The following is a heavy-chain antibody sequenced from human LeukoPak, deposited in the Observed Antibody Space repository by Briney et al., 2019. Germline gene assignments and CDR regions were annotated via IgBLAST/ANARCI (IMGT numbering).Heavy chain of an antibody. CDR1: GFTFSSYA. CDR2: ISSNGGST. D-gene: IGHD2-15*01. Sequence: GGSLRLSCSASGFTFSSYAMHWVRQAPGKGLEYVSAISSNGGSTYYADSVKGRFTISRDNSKNTLYLQMSSLRAEDTAVYYCVKDRCSGGSCYAHFDYWGQGTLVTVSS. J-gene: IGHJ4*02. CDR3: VKDRCSGGSCYAHFDY. V-gene: IGHV3-64D*06.